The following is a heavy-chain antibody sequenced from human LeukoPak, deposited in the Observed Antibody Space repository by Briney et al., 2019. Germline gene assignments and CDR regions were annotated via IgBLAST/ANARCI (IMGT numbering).Heavy chain of an antibody. CDR1: GFTFSSYG. Sequence: GGSLRLSCAASGFTFSSYGMHWVRQAPGKGLEWVAFIRYDGSNKYYADSVKGRFTISRDNSKNTLYLQMNSLRAEDTAVYYRAKDQEMATSPYYFDYWGQGTLVTVSS. CDR3: AKDQEMATSPYYFDY. CDR2: IRYDGSNK. V-gene: IGHV3-30*02. J-gene: IGHJ4*02. D-gene: IGHD5-24*01.